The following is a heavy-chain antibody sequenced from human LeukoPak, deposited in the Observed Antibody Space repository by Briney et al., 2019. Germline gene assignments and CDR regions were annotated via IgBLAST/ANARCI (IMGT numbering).Heavy chain of an antibody. J-gene: IGHJ4*02. Sequence: GGSLRLSCAASGFTFSSYGMHWVRQALGKGLEWVAVISYDGSNKYYADSVKGRFTISRDNSKNTLYLQMNSLRAEDTAVYYCAKDEGVSGNSFLTGIDYWGQGTLVTVSS. V-gene: IGHV3-30*18. CDR1: GFTFSSYG. D-gene: IGHD4-23*01. CDR3: AKDEGVSGNSFLTGIDY. CDR2: ISYDGSNK.